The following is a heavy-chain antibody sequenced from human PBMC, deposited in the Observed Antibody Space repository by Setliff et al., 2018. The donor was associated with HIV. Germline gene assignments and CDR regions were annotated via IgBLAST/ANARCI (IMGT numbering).Heavy chain of an antibody. CDR3: ARSRNSILTGYYPTADFDY. J-gene: IGHJ4*02. V-gene: IGHV1-46*01. D-gene: IGHD3-9*01. CDR1: GYTFTSYY. CDR2: IDPSSGST. Sequence: VASVKVSCKASGYTFTSYYMHWVRQAPGQGLEWMGIIDPSSGSTTYAQKFQGRVTMTRDTSTSTAYMELRSLRSDDTAVYYCARSRNSILTGYYPTADFDYWGQGTLVTVSS.